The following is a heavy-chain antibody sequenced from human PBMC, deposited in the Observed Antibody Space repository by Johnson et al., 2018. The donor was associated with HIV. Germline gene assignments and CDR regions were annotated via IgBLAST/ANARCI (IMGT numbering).Heavy chain of an antibody. CDR3: AREGRLGSYLGGVAFDI. V-gene: IGHV3-66*02. J-gene: IGHJ3*02. CDR1: GFTFSSNY. D-gene: IGHD1-26*01. CDR2: IYSGGYT. Sequence: VQLVESGGGLVQPGGSLRLSCAASGFTFSSNYMSWVRQAPGKGLEWVSVIYSGGYTYSADSVQGRFTISRDNSKNTLYLQMNSRRAEDTAVYYCAREGRLGSYLGGVAFDIWGQGTMVTVSS.